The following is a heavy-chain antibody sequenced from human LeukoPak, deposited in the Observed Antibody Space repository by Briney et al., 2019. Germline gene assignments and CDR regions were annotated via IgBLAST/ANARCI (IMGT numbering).Heavy chain of an antibody. D-gene: IGHD6-6*01. Sequence: PGGSLRLSCAASGFTFDDYGMSWVRQAPGKGLEWVSGINWNGDSTGYADSVKGRFTISRDNSKNTLYLQMNSLRAEDTAVYYCAREVVAARPGGSFDIWGQGTMVTVSS. V-gene: IGHV3-20*04. CDR2: INWNGDST. CDR3: AREVVAARPGGSFDI. J-gene: IGHJ3*02. CDR1: GFTFDDYG.